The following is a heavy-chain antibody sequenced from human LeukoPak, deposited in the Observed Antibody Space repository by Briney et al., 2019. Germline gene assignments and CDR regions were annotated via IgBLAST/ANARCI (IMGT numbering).Heavy chain of an antibody. V-gene: IGHV1-69*05. J-gene: IGHJ3*02. D-gene: IGHD6-13*01. CDR3: ARGVRTSSWYHFDAFDI. CDR1: GGTFSSYA. CDR2: IIPIFGTA. Sequence: SVKVSCKASGGTFSSYAISWLRQAPGQGLEWMGGIIPIFGTANYAQKFQGRVTITTDESTSTAYMELSSLRSEDTAVYYCARGVRTSSWYHFDAFDIWGQGTIVTVSS.